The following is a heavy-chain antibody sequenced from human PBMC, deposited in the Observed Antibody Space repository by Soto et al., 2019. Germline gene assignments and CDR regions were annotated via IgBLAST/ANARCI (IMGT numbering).Heavy chain of an antibody. CDR3: AKDSISYYGSGSPTDY. CDR1: GFTFSSYR. V-gene: IGHV3-30*18. CDR2: ISYDGSNK. D-gene: IGHD3-10*01. Sequence: GSLRLSCAASGFTFSSYRMHWVRQAPGKGLEWVAVISYDGSNKYYADSVKGRFTISRDNSRNTLYLQMNSLRAEDTAVYYCAKDSISYYGSGSPTDYWGQGTLVTVSS. J-gene: IGHJ4*02.